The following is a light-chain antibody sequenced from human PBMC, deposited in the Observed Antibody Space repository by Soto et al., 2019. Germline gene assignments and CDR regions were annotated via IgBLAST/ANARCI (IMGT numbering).Light chain of an antibody. CDR3: QQRSNWLT. CDR2: DAS. V-gene: IGKV3-11*01. CDR1: QSVSSY. J-gene: IGKJ5*01. Sequence: EIVLTQSPATLSLSQGKRATLSCRASQSVSSYLAWYQQKPGQAPRLLIYDASNRATGIPARFSGSGSGTDFTLTISSLEPEDFAVYYCQQRSNWLTFGQGTRLEIK.